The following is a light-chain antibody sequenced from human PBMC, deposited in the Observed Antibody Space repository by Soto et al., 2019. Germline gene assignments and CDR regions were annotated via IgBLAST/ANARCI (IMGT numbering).Light chain of an antibody. CDR3: SSYTSASTLLYL. CDR2: GAT. CDR1: SSDVGGYNY. Sequence: QSVLTQPASVSGSPGQSITISCTGTSSDVGGYNYVSWYQQHPGIAPKLLIYGATNRPSGVSTRFSGSKSGNTASLTISGLQAEDEADYHCSSYTSASTLLYLFGTGTKLTVL. V-gene: IGLV2-14*01. J-gene: IGLJ1*01.